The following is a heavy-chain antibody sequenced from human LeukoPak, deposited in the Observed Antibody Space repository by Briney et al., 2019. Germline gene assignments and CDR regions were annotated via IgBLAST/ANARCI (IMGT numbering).Heavy chain of an antibody. Sequence: PGGSLRLSCAASGFTFSSYSMNWVRQAPGKGLEWVSYISSSSSTIYYADSVKGRFTISRDNAKNSLYLQMNSLRAEDTAVYYCASGGYSYGPLFDYWGQGTLVTVSS. CDR1: GFTFSSYS. CDR3: ASGGYSYGPLFDY. J-gene: IGHJ4*02. V-gene: IGHV3-48*01. D-gene: IGHD5-18*01. CDR2: ISSSSSTI.